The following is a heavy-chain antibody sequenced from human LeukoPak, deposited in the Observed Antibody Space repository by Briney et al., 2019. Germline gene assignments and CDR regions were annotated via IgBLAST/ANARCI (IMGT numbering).Heavy chain of an antibody. Sequence: PGGSLSLSCAASGFTFSSYAMSWVRQAPGKGLEWVSAISGSGGSTYYADSVKGRFTNSRDKSKNPLYLEMNRLRAEDTAVYYCAKEQDQCSGGSCITYFDYWGQGTLVTVSS. D-gene: IGHD2-15*01. V-gene: IGHV3-23*01. CDR3: AKEQDQCSGGSCITYFDY. CDR2: ISGSGGST. J-gene: IGHJ4*02. CDR1: GFTFSSYA.